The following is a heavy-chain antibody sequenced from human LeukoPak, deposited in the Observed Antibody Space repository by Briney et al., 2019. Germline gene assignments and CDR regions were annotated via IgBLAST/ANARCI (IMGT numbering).Heavy chain of an antibody. J-gene: IGHJ4*02. D-gene: IGHD3-10*01. CDR2: ISSSSSYI. CDR1: GFTFNNYG. CDR3: ARDWYYYGSGSYWIDY. V-gene: IGHV3-21*01. Sequence: GGSLRLSCAASGFTFNNYGMSWVRQAPGKGLEWVSEISSSSSYIYYADSVKGRFTISRDNAKNSLYLQMNSLRAEDTAVYYCARDWYYYGSGSYWIDYWGQGTLVTVSS.